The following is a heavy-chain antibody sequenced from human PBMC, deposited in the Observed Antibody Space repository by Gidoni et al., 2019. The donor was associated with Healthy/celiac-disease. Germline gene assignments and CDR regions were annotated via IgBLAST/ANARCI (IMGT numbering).Heavy chain of an antibody. D-gene: IGHD3-22*01. V-gene: IGHV3-7*03. CDR3: ARDRAYYYDSSGYYSNYYMDV. CDR2: IKQDGSEK. CDR1: GFTFSSYW. Sequence: EVQLVESGGGLVQPGGSLRLSCAASGFTFSSYWMSWVRQAPGKGLEWVANIKQDGSEKYYVDSVKGRFTISRDNAKNSLYLQMNSLRAEDTAVYYCARDRAYYYDSSGYYSNYYMDVWGKGTTVTVSS. J-gene: IGHJ6*03.